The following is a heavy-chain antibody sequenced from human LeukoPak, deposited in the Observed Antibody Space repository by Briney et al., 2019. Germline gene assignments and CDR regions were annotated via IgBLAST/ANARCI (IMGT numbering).Heavy chain of an antibody. CDR1: GFTFSSYS. CDR3: ARGSYGMDV. V-gene: IGHV3-7*03. J-gene: IGHJ6*02. Sequence: GGSLRLSCAASGFTFSSYSMNWVRQAPGKGLEWVAVIKQDGTEKYYVDSVKGRFTISRDNAKNSLYLQMNSLTAEDTAVYYCARGSYGMDVWGQGTTVTVSS. CDR2: IKQDGTEK.